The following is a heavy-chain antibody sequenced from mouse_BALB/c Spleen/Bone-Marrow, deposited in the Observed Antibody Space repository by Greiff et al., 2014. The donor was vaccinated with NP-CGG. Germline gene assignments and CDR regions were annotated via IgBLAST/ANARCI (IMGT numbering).Heavy chain of an antibody. D-gene: IGHD1-1*01. J-gene: IGHJ2*01. Sequence: VHLVESGAELVRPGASVKLSCKASGYTFTSYWINWVKQRPGQGLEWIGNIYPSDSYTNYNQKFKDKATLTVDKSSSTAYVQLSSPTSEDSAVYYCTRSYGSSYEYYFDYWGQGTTLTVSS. CDR1: GYTFTSYW. V-gene: IGHV1-69*02. CDR2: IYPSDSYT. CDR3: TRSYGSSYEYYFDY.